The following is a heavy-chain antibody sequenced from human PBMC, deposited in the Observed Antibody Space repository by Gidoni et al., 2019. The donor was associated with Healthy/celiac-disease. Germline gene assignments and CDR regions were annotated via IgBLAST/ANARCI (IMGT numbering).Heavy chain of an antibody. D-gene: IGHD2-15*01. CDR2: LSGSGGST. J-gene: IGHJ4*02. V-gene: IGHV3-23*01. Sequence: EVQLLESGGGLVQPGGSLRLSCAASGFPFSSYAMSWVRQAPGKGLEWVSALSGSGGSTYYADSVKGRFTISRDNSKNTLYLQMNSLRAEDTAVYYCAKDLGYCSGGSCCFDYWGQGTLVTVSS. CDR1: GFPFSSYA. CDR3: AKDLGYCSGGSCCFDY.